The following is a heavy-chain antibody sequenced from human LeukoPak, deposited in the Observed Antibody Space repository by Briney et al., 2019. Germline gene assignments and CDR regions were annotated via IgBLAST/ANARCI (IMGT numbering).Heavy chain of an antibody. CDR3: ARLNRALDAFDI. V-gene: IGHV4-30-2*01. J-gene: IGHJ3*02. D-gene: IGHD1-14*01. CDR2: IYHSGST. CDR1: GGSISSGGYY. Sequence: PSETLSLTCTVSGGSISSGGYYWSWIRQPPGKGLEWIGYIYHSGSTYYNPSLKSRVTISVDRSKNQFSLKLSSVTAADTAVYYCARLNRALDAFDIWGQGTMVTVSS.